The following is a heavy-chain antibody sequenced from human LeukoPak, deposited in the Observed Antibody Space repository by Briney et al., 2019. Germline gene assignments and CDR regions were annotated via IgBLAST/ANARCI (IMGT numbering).Heavy chain of an antibody. CDR1: GFTFTNHW. V-gene: IGHV3-74*01. J-gene: IGHJ4*02. D-gene: IGHD3-16*01. CDR2: IRPDGRET. Sequence: GGSLRLSCAASGFTFTNHWMHWVRQAPGKGLVWVSRIRPDGRETNHADSVKGRFTISRDNAKNTLYLQMNSLRAEDTAVFYCARDPEGFGATYFDYWGQGTLVTVSS. CDR3: ARDPEGFGATYFDY.